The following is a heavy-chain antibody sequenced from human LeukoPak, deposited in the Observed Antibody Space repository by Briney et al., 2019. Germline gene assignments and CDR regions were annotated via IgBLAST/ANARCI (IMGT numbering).Heavy chain of an antibody. J-gene: IGHJ4*02. D-gene: IGHD3-10*01. V-gene: IGHV3-11*04. CDR3: ARDRRWFGELLYHFDY. Sequence: NPGGSLRLSCAASGFTFSDYYMSWIRQAPGKGLEWVSYISSSGSTIYYADSVKGRFTISRDNAKNSLYLQMNSLRAEDTAVYYCARDRRWFGELLYHFDYWGQGTLVTVSS. CDR2: ISSSGSTI. CDR1: GFTFSDYY.